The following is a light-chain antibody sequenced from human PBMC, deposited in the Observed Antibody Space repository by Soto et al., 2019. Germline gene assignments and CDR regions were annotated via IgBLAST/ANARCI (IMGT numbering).Light chain of an antibody. CDR1: QGINSW. V-gene: IGKV1D-12*01. J-gene: IGKJ5*01. CDR2: AAS. Sequence: DIQMTQPPSSVSASVGDRVTITCRASQGINSWLAWYQQKPGRAPKLLIYAASILQSGVPSRFSGSGSGTDFTLTITSLQPEDFATYYCHQLNSFPITFGQGTRLEIK. CDR3: HQLNSFPIT.